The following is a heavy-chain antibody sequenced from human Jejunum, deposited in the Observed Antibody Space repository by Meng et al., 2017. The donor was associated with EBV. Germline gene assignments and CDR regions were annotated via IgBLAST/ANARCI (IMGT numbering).Heavy chain of an antibody. V-gene: IGHV4-39*01. CDR1: GCSISSSSYY. Sequence: GPGVHKSHKTPPLTSPGAGCSISSSSYYWGWIRPPPGKGLEWIGTYYNSGSTYYTPSLKSRVTISVDTSKNQFSLKLISVTAADTAAYYCARQGPSGRTFDYWGQGTLVTVSS. CDR3: ARQGPSGRTFDY. CDR2: YYNSGST. D-gene: IGHD1-26*01. J-gene: IGHJ4*02.